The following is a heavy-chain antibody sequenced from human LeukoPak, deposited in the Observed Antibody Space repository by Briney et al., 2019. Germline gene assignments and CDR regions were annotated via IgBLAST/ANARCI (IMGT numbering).Heavy chain of an antibody. Sequence: SGPALVKPTQTLTLTCTFSGFSLSTSGMRVSWNRQPPGKALEWLARIDWDDDKFYSTSLKTRLTISKDTSKNQVVLTMTNMDPVDTATYYCARIGTSSYHYYFDYWGQGTLVTVSS. CDR3: ARIGTSSYHYYFDY. J-gene: IGHJ4*02. V-gene: IGHV2-70*04. CDR2: IDWDDDK. D-gene: IGHD3-22*01. CDR1: GFSLSTSGMR.